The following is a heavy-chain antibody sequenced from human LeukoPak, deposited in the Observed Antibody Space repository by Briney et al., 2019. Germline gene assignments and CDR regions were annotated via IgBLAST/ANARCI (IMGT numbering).Heavy chain of an antibody. Sequence: GGSLRLSCAASGFTFNNYAMSWVRQAPGTGLEWVSAISGSGGSTYYADSVKGRFTISRDNSKNTLYLQMNSLRAEDTAVYYCAKVVVPAASLGGFDYWGQGTLVTVSS. CDR3: AKVVVPAASLGGFDY. D-gene: IGHD2-2*01. CDR2: ISGSGGST. V-gene: IGHV3-23*01. J-gene: IGHJ4*02. CDR1: GFTFNNYA.